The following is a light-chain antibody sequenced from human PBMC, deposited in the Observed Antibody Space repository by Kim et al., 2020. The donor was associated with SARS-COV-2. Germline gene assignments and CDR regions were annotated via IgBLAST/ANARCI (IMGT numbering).Light chain of an antibody. Sequence: EVVLTQSPGTLPLSPGERATLSCRASQSVSNNYLAWYQQKPGQAPRLLIYGASSRATGIPDRFSGSGSGTDLTLTISRLEPEDFAVYYCQQYSSSVTFGQGTRLEIK. CDR1: QSVSNNY. J-gene: IGKJ5*01. V-gene: IGKV3-20*01. CDR2: GAS. CDR3: QQYSSSVT.